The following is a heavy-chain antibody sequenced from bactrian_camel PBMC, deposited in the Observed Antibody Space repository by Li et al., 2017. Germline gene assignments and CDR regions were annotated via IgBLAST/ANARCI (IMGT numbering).Heavy chain of an antibody. CDR3: ASDRLACLKGPGSRWDRNEYKY. V-gene: IGHV3S55*01. D-gene: IGHD6*01. CDR2: IDSDGST. Sequence: VQLVESGGGSVPAGGSLRISCTASGLAFERQKMGWHRQAPGKEREGVAAIDSDGSTSYADSVKGRFTISRDNTKNAVYLQMNNLIPEDTAMYYCASDRLACLKGPGSRWDRNEYKYWGQGTQVTVS. CDR1: GLAFERQK. J-gene: IGHJ4*01.